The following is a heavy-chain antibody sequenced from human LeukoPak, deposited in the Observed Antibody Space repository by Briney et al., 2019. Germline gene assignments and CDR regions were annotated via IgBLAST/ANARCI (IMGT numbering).Heavy chain of an antibody. V-gene: IGHV3-23*01. CDR2: ISGSGGNT. Sequence: PGGSLRLSCAASGFTFTSYAMTWVRQAPGKGLEWVSGISGSGGNTYYADSVMGRFTISRDNSKNTLFLQMNSLRAEDSAVYYCTRDRAGTQSWVEFDLWGQGTLVTVSS. D-gene: IGHD3-10*01. J-gene: IGHJ5*02. CDR3: TRDRAGTQSWVEFDL. CDR1: GFTFTSYA.